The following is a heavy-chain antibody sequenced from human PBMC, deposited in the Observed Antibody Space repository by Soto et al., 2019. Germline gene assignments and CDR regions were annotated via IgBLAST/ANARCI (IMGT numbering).Heavy chain of an antibody. CDR3: ARPFASFDS. V-gene: IGHV4-61*01. Sequence: PSETLSLTCTVSGGSFKSGSYSWSWIRQPPGKGLEWIGYVYHTGKTSYNPSVKSRVSISMDTSKNQYSLDLDSVTAADTAVYFFARPFASFDSWGPGTMVTVFS. CDR1: GGSFKSGSYS. CDR2: VYHTGKT. J-gene: IGHJ4*02. D-gene: IGHD3-3*01.